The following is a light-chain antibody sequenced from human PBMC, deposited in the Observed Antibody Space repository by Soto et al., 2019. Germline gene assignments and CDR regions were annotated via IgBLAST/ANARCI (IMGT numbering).Light chain of an antibody. Sequence: EIVMTQSPATLSVSPGERATLSCRASQSVSDNLAWYQQKPGQAPRLLIYGAFTRATGIPARFSGSGSGTEFTLTISSLQSEDFAVYYCQQYDSWPLTFGLGTKVEIK. CDR1: QSVSDN. CDR3: QQYDSWPLT. V-gene: IGKV3-15*01. J-gene: IGKJ1*01. CDR2: GAF.